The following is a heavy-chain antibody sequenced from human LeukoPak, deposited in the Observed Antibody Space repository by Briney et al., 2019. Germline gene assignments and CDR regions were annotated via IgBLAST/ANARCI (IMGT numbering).Heavy chain of an antibody. J-gene: IGHJ3*02. CDR3: ARVSSIAVAGREAFDI. CDR2: INPNSGGT. Sequence: ASVKVSCKASGYTFTGYFMHWVRQAPGQGLEWMGWINPNSGGTNYAQKFQGRVTMTRDTSISTAYMELSSLRSDDTAVYYCARVSSIAVAGREAFDIWGQGTMVTVSS. V-gene: IGHV1-2*02. D-gene: IGHD6-19*01. CDR1: GYTFTGYF.